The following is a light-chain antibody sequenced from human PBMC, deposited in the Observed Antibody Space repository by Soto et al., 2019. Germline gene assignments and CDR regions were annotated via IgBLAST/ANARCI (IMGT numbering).Light chain of an antibody. CDR2: SNN. CDR3: AAWYDSLNGHVV. Sequence: QSVLTQPPSASGTPGQRVTISCSGSSSNIGSNTVNWYQQLPGTAPKLLIYSNNQRPSGVPDLFSGSKSGTSASLAISGLQSEDEADYYCAAWYDSLNGHVVFGGGTKLTV. V-gene: IGLV1-44*01. J-gene: IGLJ2*01. CDR1: SSNIGSNT.